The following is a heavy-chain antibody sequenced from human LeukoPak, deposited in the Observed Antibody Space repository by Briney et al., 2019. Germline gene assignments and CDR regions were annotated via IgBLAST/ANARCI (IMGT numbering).Heavy chain of an antibody. D-gene: IGHD5-24*01. CDR2: IDHSGGT. Sequence: PSETLSLTCAVQGASLRGSYWSWIRQPPGKGLQWIGQIDHSGGTHSIPSLKSRVTISLDTSQSQVSLKVNSVTAADTAVYFCARGGNGLYFDLWGRGTLVTVSS. J-gene: IGHJ2*01. CDR1: GASLRGSY. V-gene: IGHV4-34*01. CDR3: ARGGNGLYFDL.